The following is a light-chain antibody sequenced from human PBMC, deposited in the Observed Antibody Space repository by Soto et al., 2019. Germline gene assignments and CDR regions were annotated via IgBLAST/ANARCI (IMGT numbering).Light chain of an antibody. Sequence: EIVLTQSPATLSSFPGDRVTLSCRASQSVNSNLAWYQLKPGQAPRLLIYGASSRATGIPDRFRGSGSGTDFTLTINRLEPEDFALYHCQQYGSSPITFGQGTRLEIK. CDR1: QSVNSN. V-gene: IGKV3-20*01. CDR2: GAS. CDR3: QQYGSSPIT. J-gene: IGKJ5*01.